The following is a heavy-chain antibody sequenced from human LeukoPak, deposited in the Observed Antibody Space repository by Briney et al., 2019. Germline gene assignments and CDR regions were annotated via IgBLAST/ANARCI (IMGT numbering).Heavy chain of an antibody. J-gene: IGHJ4*02. V-gene: IGHV3-33*08. CDR2: IWYDGSNK. CDR1: GGSISSYY. CDR3: ARGNNVYYYDSSGYFDY. D-gene: IGHD3-22*01. Sequence: LSLTCTVSGGSISSYYWSWVRQAPGKGLEWVAVIWYDGSNKYYADSVKGRFTISRDNSKNTLYLQMNSLRAEDTAVYYCARGNNVYYYDSSGYFDYWGQGTLVTVSS.